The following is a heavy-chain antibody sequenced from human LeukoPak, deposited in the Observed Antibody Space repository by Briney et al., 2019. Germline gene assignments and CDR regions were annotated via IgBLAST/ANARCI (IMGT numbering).Heavy chain of an antibody. CDR1: GFTFSSYA. D-gene: IGHD3-22*01. J-gene: IGHJ4*02. V-gene: IGHV3-23*01. CDR3: AKDFRDYYDSSGYYFDY. Sequence: PGGSLRLSCAASGFTFSSYAMSWVRQAPGKGLEWVSAISGSGGSTYYADSVKGRFTISRDNSKNTLCLQMNSLRAEDTAVYYCAKDFRDYYDSSGYYFDYWGQGTLVTVSS. CDR2: ISGSGGST.